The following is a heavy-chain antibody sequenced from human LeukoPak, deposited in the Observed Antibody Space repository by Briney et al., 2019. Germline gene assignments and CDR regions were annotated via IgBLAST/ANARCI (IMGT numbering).Heavy chain of an antibody. V-gene: IGHV3-30*02. CDR3: AKASGSYNNYYYYMDV. J-gene: IGHJ6*03. CDR2: IRYDGSNK. Sequence: GGSLRLSCAASGFTFSSYGMHWVRQAPGKGLEWVAFIRYDGSNKYYADSVKGRFTISRDNSKNTLYLQMNSLRAEDTAVYYCAKASGSYNNYYYYMDVWGKGTTVTVSS. CDR1: GFTFSSYG. D-gene: IGHD1-26*01.